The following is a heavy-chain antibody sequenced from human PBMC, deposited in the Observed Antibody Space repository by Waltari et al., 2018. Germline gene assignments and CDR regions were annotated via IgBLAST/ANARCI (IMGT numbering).Heavy chain of an antibody. CDR3: ARQPRIIVTPYYYYMDV. J-gene: IGHJ6*03. Sequence: QVQLQQWGAGLLKPSETLSLTCAVQGGSFIGYYWGWIRQSSGKGLEWIGEIDHSGNTNYIPPLKRRVTISQDTSRIQFFLKLNSGTAADTAVYYCARQPRIIVTPYYYYMDVWGKGTTVTVSS. CDR2: IDHSGNT. V-gene: IGHV4-34*01. CDR1: GGSFIGYY. D-gene: IGHD3-22*01.